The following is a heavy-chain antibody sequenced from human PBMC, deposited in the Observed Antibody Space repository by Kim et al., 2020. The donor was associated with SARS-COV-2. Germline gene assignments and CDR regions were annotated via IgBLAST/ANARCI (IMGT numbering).Heavy chain of an antibody. J-gene: IGHJ4*02. Sequence: FGTANYAQKFQGRVTITADKSTSTAYMELSSLRSEDTAVYYCARAGIAAAWGQGTLVTVSS. D-gene: IGHD6-13*01. CDR2: FGTA. CDR3: ARAGIAAA. V-gene: IGHV1-69*06.